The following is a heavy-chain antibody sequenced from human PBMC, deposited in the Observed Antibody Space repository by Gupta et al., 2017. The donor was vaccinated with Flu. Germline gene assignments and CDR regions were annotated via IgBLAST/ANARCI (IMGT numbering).Heavy chain of an antibody. CDR1: GFTFSNAW. Sequence: ESGGGLVKPGGSLRLSCAASGFTFSNAWMSWVRQAPGKGLEWVGRIKSKTDGGTTDYAAPVKGRFTISRDDSKNTLYLQMNSLKTEDTAVYYCTTATLGYCSSTSCSAHYYYYYGMDVWGQGTTVTVSS. V-gene: IGHV3-15*01. D-gene: IGHD2-2*01. CDR3: TTATLGYCSSTSCSAHYYYYYGMDV. J-gene: IGHJ6*02. CDR2: IKSKTDGGTT.